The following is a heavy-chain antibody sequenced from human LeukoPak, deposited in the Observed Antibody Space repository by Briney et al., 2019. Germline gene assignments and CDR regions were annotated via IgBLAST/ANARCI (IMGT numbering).Heavy chain of an antibody. CDR1: GHSISSGYY. Sequence: SETLSLTCAVSGHSISSGYYWSWIRQPPGKGLEWIGEINHSGSTNYNPSLKSRVTISVDTSKNQFSLKLSPVTAADTAVYYCARSPVSDSSGREPFDIWGQGTMVTVSS. J-gene: IGHJ3*02. D-gene: IGHD3-22*01. V-gene: IGHV4-34*01. CDR3: ARSPVSDSSGREPFDI. CDR2: INHSGST.